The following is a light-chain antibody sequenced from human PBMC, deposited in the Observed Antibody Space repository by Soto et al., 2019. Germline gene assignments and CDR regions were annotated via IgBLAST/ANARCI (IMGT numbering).Light chain of an antibody. J-gene: IGKJ5*01. CDR1: QSVRSSY. V-gene: IGKV3-20*01. Sequence: EMVLTQSPGTLSLSPGERATLSCRASQSVRSSYLAWYQQKPGQAPRLLIYGASSRATGIPDRFSGSGSQTDFTLTISRLEPEDFAVYFCQQYGSSPITFGQGTRLEIK. CDR3: QQYGSSPIT. CDR2: GAS.